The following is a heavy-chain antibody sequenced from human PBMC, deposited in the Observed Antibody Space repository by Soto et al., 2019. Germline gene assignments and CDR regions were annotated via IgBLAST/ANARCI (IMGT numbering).Heavy chain of an antibody. CDR1: GGSISSSPYY. Sequence: SETLSLTCTVSGGSISSSPYYWGWIRQPPGKGLEWIGSIYYGGSTYYNPSLKSRVTISVDTSKKQFSLRLSSVTAADTAVYFCAKKIDTVMVRRGGVFVIAGKGKMVTV. V-gene: IGHV4-39*01. CDR2: IYYGGST. CDR3: AKKIDTVMVRRGGVFVI. D-gene: IGHD5-18*01. J-gene: IGHJ3*02.